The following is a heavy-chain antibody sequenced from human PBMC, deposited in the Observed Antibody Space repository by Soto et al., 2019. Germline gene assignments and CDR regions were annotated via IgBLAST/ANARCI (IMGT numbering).Heavy chain of an antibody. CDR2: IVVGSGNT. D-gene: IGHD1-7*01. J-gene: IGHJ6*02. V-gene: IGHV1-58*01. CDR3: AAVTGTFHYYGIDV. CDR1: GFTFTSSA. Sequence: SVKVSCKASGFTFTSSAVQWVRQARGQRLEWIGWIVVGSGNTNYAQKFQERATITRDMSTSTAYMELSSLRSEDTAVYYCAAVTGTFHYYGIDVWGQGTTVTV.